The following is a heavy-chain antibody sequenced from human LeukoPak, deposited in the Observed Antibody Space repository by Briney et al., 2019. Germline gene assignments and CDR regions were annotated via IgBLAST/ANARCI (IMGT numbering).Heavy chain of an antibody. CDR2: IYYSGST. Sequence: SETLSLTCTVSVGSLSSYYWSWIRQPPGKGLEWIGYIYYSGSTNYNPSLKSRVTISVDTSKKQFSLKLSSVTAADTAVYYCARGKVYDSSGYYYYWGQGTLVTVSS. V-gene: IGHV4-59*01. CDR1: VGSLSSYY. D-gene: IGHD3-22*01. CDR3: ARGKVYDSSGYYYY. J-gene: IGHJ4*02.